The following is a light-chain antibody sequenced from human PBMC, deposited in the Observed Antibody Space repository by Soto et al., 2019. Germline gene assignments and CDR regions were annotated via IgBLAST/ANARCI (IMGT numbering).Light chain of an antibody. V-gene: IGKV3-20*01. CDR3: QQYDNLPIT. Sequence: EFVLTQSPGTLSLSPGERATLSCRASQTVRNNYLAWYQQKPGQAPRLLIYDASSRATGIPDRFSGGGSGTDFTLTISSLQPEDIATYYCQQYDNLPITFGQGTKVDIK. CDR2: DAS. J-gene: IGKJ1*01. CDR1: QTVRNNY.